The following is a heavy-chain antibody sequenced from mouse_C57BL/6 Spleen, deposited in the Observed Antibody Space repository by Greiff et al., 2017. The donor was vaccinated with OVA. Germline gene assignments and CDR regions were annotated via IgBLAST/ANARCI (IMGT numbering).Heavy chain of an antibody. CDR1: GYTFTSYW. CDR3: ARSRITTVVATPYYFDY. Sequence: QVQLQQPGAELVKPGASVKLSCKASGYTFTSYWMHWVKQRPGRGLEWIGRIDPNSGGTKYNEKFKSKATLTVDQPSSTAYMQLSSLTSEDSAVYDCARSRITTVVATPYYFDYWGQGTTLTVSS. J-gene: IGHJ2*01. V-gene: IGHV1-72*01. CDR2: IDPNSGGT. D-gene: IGHD1-1*01.